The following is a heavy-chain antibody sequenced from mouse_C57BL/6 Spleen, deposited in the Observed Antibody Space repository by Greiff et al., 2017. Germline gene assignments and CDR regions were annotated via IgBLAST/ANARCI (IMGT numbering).Heavy chain of an antibody. CDR3: ARSCDYGEGGFAY. V-gene: IGHV1-81*01. D-gene: IGHD1-2*01. Sequence: QVQLQQSGAELARPGASVKLSCKASGYTFTSYGISWVKQRTGQGLEWIGEIYPRSGNTYYNEKFKGKATLTADKSSSTAYMQLRSLTSGDSAVYVGARSCDYGEGGFAYWGQETLGTVSA. CDR2: IYPRSGNT. CDR1: GYTFTSYG. J-gene: IGHJ3*01.